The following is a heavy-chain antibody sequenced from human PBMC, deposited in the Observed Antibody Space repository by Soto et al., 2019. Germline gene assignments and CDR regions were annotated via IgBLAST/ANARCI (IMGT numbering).Heavy chain of an antibody. D-gene: IGHD3-10*01. V-gene: IGHV3-48*02. CDR3: ARGGGSRPDY. CDR1: GFTFSNYG. Sequence: EVQMVESGGGLVQPGGSLRLSCVVSGFTFSNYGINWVRQAPGKGLEWVSYIGSITSMTAYADSVKGRFTISRDNANNVLYRQMNRLRDHDTAVYYCARGGGSRPDYWGQGTLVTVSS. CDR2: IGSITSMT. J-gene: IGHJ4*02.